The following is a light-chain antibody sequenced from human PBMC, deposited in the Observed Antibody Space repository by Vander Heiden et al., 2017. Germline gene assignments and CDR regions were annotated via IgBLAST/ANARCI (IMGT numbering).Light chain of an antibody. CDR1: QSISSY. CDR3: QQSYSTPYT. CDR2: AAS. J-gene: IGKJ2*01. V-gene: IGKV1-39*01. Sequence: DIQMTQSPSSLPASVGDRVTITCRASQSISSYLNWYQQKPGKAPKLLIYAASSLQSGVPSRFSGSGSGTDFTLTISSLRPEDFATYYCQQSYSTPYTFGQGTKLEIK.